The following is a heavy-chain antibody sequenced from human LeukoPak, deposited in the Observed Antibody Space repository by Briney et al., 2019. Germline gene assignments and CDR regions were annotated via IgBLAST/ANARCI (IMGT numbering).Heavy chain of an antibody. J-gene: IGHJ1*01. V-gene: IGHV3-23*01. CDR3: AKGVIAAAGTLQH. CDR1: GFTFSSYA. CDR2: ISGSGGST. D-gene: IGHD6-13*01. Sequence: GGSLRLSCAASGFTFSSYAMSWVRQAPGKGLGWVSAISGSGGSTYYADSVKGRFTISRDNYKNTLYLQMNSLRAEDTAVYYCAKGVIAAAGTLQHWGQGTLVTVSS.